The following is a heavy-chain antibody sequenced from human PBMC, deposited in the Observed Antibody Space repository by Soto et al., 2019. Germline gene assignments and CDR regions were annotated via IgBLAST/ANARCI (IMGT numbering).Heavy chain of an antibody. CDR3: VSTGPNSSGWFDP. J-gene: IGHJ5*02. V-gene: IGHV1-46*03. CDR2: INPSGGST. CDR1: GYTFTRYY. Sequence: ASVKVSCKASGYTFTRYYMHWVRQAPGQGLEWMGIINPSGGSTSYAQKFQGRVTMTRDTSTSTVYMELSSLRSEDTAVYYCVSTGPNSSGWFDPWGQGTLVTVSS. D-gene: IGHD6-19*01.